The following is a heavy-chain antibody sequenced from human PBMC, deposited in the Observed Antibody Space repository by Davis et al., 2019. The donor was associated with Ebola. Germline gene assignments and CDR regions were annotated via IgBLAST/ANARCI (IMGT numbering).Heavy chain of an antibody. V-gene: IGHV4-59*01. D-gene: IGHD3-3*01. J-gene: IGHJ6*04. Sequence: PSETLSLTCTVSGGSISSYYWSWIRQPPGKGLEWIGYIYYSGSTNYNPSLKSRVTISVDTSKNQFSLKLSSVTAADTAVYYCARSRELRATTIFGVVTPYGMDVWGKGTTVTVSS. CDR3: ARSRELRATTIFGVVTPYGMDV. CDR1: GGSISSYY. CDR2: IYYSGST.